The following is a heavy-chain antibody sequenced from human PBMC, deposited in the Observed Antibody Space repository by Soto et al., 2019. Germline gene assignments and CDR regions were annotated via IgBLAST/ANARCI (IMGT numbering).Heavy chain of an antibody. CDR3: ARIRGCYGEYNYQFDY. Sequence: QVTLKESGPVLVKPTETLTLTCTVSGFSLSSARMGVSWVRQPPGKALEWLAHILSNDDKSYNTSLKSRLTISKDTSKRQVVLTMTNLDPVDTATYFCARIRGCYGEYNYQFDYWGQGTLVTVSS. J-gene: IGHJ4*02. CDR1: GFSLSSARMG. D-gene: IGHD4-17*01. V-gene: IGHV2-26*01. CDR2: ILSNDDK.